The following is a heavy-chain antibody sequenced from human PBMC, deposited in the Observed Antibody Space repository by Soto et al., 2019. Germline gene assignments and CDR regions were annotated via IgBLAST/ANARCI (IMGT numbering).Heavy chain of an antibody. V-gene: IGHV4-39*01. J-gene: IGHJ6*02. CDR1: GGSISSSLYY. CDR3: ARHGRNTNIAQIKHYAMDV. CDR2: TYYSGSA. Sequence: SETLSLTCTVSGGSISSSLYYWVWIRQPPGKGLEWIGSTYYSGSASYNPSLKSRVTVSLETPKNQFSLRLSSVTAADSAVYFCARHGRNTNIAQIKHYAMDVWGQGPTVTVSS. D-gene: IGHD2-8*01.